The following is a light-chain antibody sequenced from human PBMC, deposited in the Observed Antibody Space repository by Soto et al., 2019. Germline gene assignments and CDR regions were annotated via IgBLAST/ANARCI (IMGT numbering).Light chain of an antibody. CDR3: QQSFSPLRT. CDR1: QTLNNY. CDR2: AAS. J-gene: IGKJ4*01. Sequence: DIQMTQSPSSVSASVGDRVTITCRASQTLNNYLTWFQQKPGKAPKVLIYAASTLQSGVPSRFSGTGSGAEFTLTISSLQPEDFATYYCQQSFSPLRTFGGGTKVDIK. V-gene: IGKV1-39*01.